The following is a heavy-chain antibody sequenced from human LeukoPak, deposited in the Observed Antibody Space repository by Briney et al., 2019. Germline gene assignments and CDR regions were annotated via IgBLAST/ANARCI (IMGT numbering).Heavy chain of an antibody. D-gene: IGHD2-15*01. J-gene: IGHJ4*02. CDR3: ARGKDKHALDY. CDR2: INHSGST. CDR1: GGSFSGYC. V-gene: IGHV4-34*01. Sequence: SETLSLTCAVYGGSFSGYCWSWIRQPPGKGLEWIGEINHSGSTNYNPSLKSRVTISVDTSKNQFSLKLSSVTAADTAVYYCARGKDKHALDYWGQGTLVTVSS.